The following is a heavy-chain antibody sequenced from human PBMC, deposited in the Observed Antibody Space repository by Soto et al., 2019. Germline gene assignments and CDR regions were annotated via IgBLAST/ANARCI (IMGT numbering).Heavy chain of an antibody. D-gene: IGHD6-13*01. J-gene: IGHJ6*02. Sequence: GGSLRLSSAASGFTVSSKYMSWVRQAPRKGLEWVSVIYSGGSTYYAYSVKGRFTISRDNSKNTLYLQMNRLRAEDTAVYYCARRPGIAAAGTMLERYYYYGMDVWGQGPTVTVSS. CDR3: ARRPGIAAAGTMLERYYYYGMDV. V-gene: IGHV3-53*01. CDR1: GFTVSSKY. CDR2: IYSGGST.